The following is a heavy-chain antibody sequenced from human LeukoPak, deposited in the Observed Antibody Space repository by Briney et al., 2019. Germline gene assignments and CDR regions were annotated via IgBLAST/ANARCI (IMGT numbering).Heavy chain of an antibody. CDR1: GGSFSGYY. Sequence: SETLSLTCAVCGGSFSGYYWSWIRQPPGKGLEWIREINHSGSTNYNPSLKSRVTISVDTSKNQFSLKLSSVTAADAAVYYCARGLGGFLSTWIQPSRYFDLWGRGTLVTVSS. CDR3: ARGLGGFLSTWIQPSRYFDL. D-gene: IGHD5-18*01. CDR2: INHSGST. J-gene: IGHJ2*01. V-gene: IGHV4-34*01.